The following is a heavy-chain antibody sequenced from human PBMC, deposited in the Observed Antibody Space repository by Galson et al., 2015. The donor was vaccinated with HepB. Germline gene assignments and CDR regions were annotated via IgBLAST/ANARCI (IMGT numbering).Heavy chain of an antibody. J-gene: IGHJ4*02. CDR1: GGTFKNYD. CDR2: IIPIFGTA. V-gene: IGHV1-69*13. D-gene: IGHD3-3*01. Sequence: SVKVSCKASGGTFKNYDISWVRQAPGQGLEWMGGIIPIFGTANYAQKFQGRVTITADESTSTAYMELRSLRSEDTAVYYCARPFSGEPSLQYFLYWGQGTLVTVSP. CDR3: ARPFSGEPSLQYFLY.